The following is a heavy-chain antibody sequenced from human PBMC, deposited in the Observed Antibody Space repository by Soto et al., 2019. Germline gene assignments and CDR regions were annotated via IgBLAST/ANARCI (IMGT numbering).Heavy chain of an antibody. Sequence: ASVKVSCKASGYTFTSYGISWVRQAPGQGLEWMGWISAYNGNTNYAQKLQGRVTMTTDTSRNTAYMELRSLRSDDTAVYYCARHRFNYYDDTVYYYFDYWGQGTLVTVSS. CDR3: ARHRFNYYDDTVYYYFDY. J-gene: IGHJ4*02. D-gene: IGHD3-22*01. V-gene: IGHV1-18*01. CDR2: ISAYNGNT. CDR1: GYTFTSYG.